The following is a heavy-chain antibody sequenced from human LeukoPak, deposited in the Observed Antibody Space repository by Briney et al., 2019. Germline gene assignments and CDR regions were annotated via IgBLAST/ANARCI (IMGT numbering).Heavy chain of an antibody. V-gene: IGHV3-33*01. Sequence: GGSLRLSCAASGFTFSSYGMHWVRQAPGKGLEWVAVIWYDGSNKYYADSVKGRFTISRDTSKNTLYLQMNSLRADDTAVYYCARGSVTKGYFYYMDVWGKGTTVSVSS. CDR3: ARGSVTKGYFYYMDV. J-gene: IGHJ6*03. D-gene: IGHD4-17*01. CDR2: IWYDGSNK. CDR1: GFTFSSYG.